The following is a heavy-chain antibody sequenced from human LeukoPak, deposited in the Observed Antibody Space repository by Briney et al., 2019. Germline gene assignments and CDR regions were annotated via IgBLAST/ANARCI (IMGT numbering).Heavy chain of an antibody. V-gene: IGHV4-59*13. Sequence: GSLRLSCAASGFTFSSYEMNWVRQAPGKGLEWVGYIHYSGTTNYYPSLKSRVTIALDTSKNQFSLKLNSVTAADTAVYYCARFGTSSSRFFDQWGQGTLVTVSS. CDR3: ARFGTSSSRFFDQ. CDR1: GFTFSSYE. CDR2: IHYSGTT. J-gene: IGHJ4*02. D-gene: IGHD6-6*01.